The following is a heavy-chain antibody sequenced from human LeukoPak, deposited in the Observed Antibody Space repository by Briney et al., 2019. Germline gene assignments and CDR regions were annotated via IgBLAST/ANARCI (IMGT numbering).Heavy chain of an antibody. J-gene: IGHJ4*02. D-gene: IGHD3-10*01. CDR3: AKDLAPGRPLYYFDS. CDR2: IPFGGNNE. CDR1: GFTFINFA. Sequence: GGSLRPSCAASGFTFINFAMHWVRQAPGKGLKGLAFIPFGGNNEDYADSVKGRFTISRDNSKNPLYLQMSSLRTGDTAVYYCAKDLAPGRPLYYFDSWGQGTLVTVSS. V-gene: IGHV3-30*02.